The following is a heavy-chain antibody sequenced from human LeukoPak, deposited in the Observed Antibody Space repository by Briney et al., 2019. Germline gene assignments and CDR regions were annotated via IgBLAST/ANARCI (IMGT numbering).Heavy chain of an antibody. CDR1: GDSISSGSYY. Sequence: PSETLSLTCTVSGDSISSGSYYWSWIRQPPGRGLEWIGYIYNSGSTNYNPSLKSRVTISVDTSKNQFSLKLSSVNAADTAVYYCGRVRDNWNVAVFDYWGQGTLVTVSS. J-gene: IGHJ4*02. D-gene: IGHD1-20*01. V-gene: IGHV4-61*01. CDR3: GRVRDNWNVAVFDY. CDR2: IYNSGST.